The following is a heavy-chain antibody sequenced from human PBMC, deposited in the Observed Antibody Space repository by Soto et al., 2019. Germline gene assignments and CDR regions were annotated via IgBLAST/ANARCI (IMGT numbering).Heavy chain of an antibody. D-gene: IGHD1-20*01. V-gene: IGHV4-31*03. CDR3: ARGAYNWNYFDY. J-gene: IGHJ4*02. Sequence: SLTCTVSGVSISSGGYYWSWIRQHPGKGLEWIGYIYYSGSTYYNPSLKSRVTISVDTSKNQFSLKLSSVTAADTAVYYCARGAYNWNYFDYWGQGTLVTVSS. CDR2: IYYSGST. CDR1: GVSISSGGYY.